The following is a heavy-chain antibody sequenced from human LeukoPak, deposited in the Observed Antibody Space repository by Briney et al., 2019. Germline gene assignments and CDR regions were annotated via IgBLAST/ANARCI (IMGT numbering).Heavy chain of an antibody. Sequence: SETLSLTCTVSGYSISSGYYWGWLRQPPGKGLEWIGSIYHSGSTYYNPSLKSRVTISVDTSKNQFSLKLSSVTAADTAVYYCAREVYCSSTSCLNWFDPWGQGTLVTVSS. V-gene: IGHV4-38-2*02. D-gene: IGHD2-2*01. CDR1: GYSISSGYY. CDR3: AREVYCSSTSCLNWFDP. CDR2: IYHSGST. J-gene: IGHJ5*02.